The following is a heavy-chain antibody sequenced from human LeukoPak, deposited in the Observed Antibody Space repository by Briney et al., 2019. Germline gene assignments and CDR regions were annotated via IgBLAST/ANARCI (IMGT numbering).Heavy chain of an antibody. V-gene: IGHV3-23*01. Sequence: GGSLRLSCAASGFTFSIYAMSWVRQAPGEGLEWVSSISGSGGSTYHADSVKGRFTISRDNSKNTLYLQMNSLKAEDTAVYYCAKEDRSGSSGYNDYWGQGTLVTVSS. D-gene: IGHD3-22*01. CDR3: AKEDRSGSSGYNDY. CDR1: GFTFSIYA. CDR2: ISGSGGST. J-gene: IGHJ4*02.